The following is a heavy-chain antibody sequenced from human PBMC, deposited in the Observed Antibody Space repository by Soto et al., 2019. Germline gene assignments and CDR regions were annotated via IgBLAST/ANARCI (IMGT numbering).Heavy chain of an antibody. J-gene: IGHJ4*02. V-gene: IGHV1-69*12. CDR3: ARTGDDCGGDCYSWFDY. CDR1: GGTFSSYA. D-gene: IGHD2-21*02. Sequence: QVQLVQSGAEVKKPGSSVKVSCKASGGTFSSYAISWVRQAPGQGLEWMGGIIPIFGTANYAQKFQGRVTITADDSTRTAYMELSSLRSEDTAVYYCARTGDDCGGDCYSWFDYWGQGTLVTVSS. CDR2: IIPIFGTA.